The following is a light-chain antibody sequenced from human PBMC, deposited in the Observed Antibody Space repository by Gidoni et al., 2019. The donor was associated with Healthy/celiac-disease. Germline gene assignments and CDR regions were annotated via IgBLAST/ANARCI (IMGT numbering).Light chain of an antibody. CDR2: DVT. CDR1: SSDVGGYNY. CDR3: SSYTSSSPWV. Sequence: QSALTQPASVSGSPGTSITISCTGTSSDVGGYNYVSWYQQHPGKAPKLMIYDVTNRPSGVSNRFSGSKSGNTASLTISGLQAEDEADYYCSSYTSSSPWVFGGGTKLTVL. V-gene: IGLV2-14*03. J-gene: IGLJ3*02.